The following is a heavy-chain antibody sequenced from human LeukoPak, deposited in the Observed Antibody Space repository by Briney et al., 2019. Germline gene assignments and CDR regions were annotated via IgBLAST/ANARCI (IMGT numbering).Heavy chain of an antibody. Sequence: GGSLRLSCAASGFTFRSYVMGWFRQAPGKGLEWGSVISASGRSTYYADSVKGRFTISRDNSMNILYLQMNSLRAEDTAIYYCAKRTDGSGTYYSFDFWGQGTLVTVSS. J-gene: IGHJ4*02. CDR2: ISASGRST. CDR1: GFTFRSYV. V-gene: IGHV3-23*01. D-gene: IGHD3-10*01. CDR3: AKRTDGSGTYYSFDF.